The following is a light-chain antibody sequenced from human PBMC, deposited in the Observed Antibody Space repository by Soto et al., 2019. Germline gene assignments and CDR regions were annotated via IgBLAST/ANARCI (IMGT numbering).Light chain of an antibody. V-gene: IGKV3-20*01. CDR3: QHYSSSPWT. CDR2: GAS. CDR1: QSVSKY. J-gene: IGKJ1*01. Sequence: EIVLTQSPGTLSLSPGERATLSCRASQSVSKYLAWDQQKPGQAPRVLIYGASSRATGIPDRFSGSGSGTDFTLTISRLEPEDFAVYYCQHYSSSPWTFGQGTKVEIK.